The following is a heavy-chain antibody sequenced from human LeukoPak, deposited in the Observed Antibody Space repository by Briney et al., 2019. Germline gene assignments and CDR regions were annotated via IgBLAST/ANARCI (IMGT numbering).Heavy chain of an antibody. J-gene: IGHJ4*02. D-gene: IGHD3-9*01. CDR1: GYTFTSYA. Sequence: ASVKVSCKASGYTFTSYAMHWVRQAPGQRLEWMGWINAGNGNTKYSQKFQGRVTITRDTSASTAYMELSSLRSEDTAVYYCARAIYDTLTGYYQTPMGYWGQGTLVTVSS. CDR3: ARAIYDTLTGYYQTPMGY. CDR2: INAGNGNT. V-gene: IGHV1-3*01.